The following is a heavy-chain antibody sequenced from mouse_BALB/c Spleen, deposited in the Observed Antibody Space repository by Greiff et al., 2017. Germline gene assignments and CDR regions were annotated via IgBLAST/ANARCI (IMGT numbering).Heavy chain of an antibody. Sequence: LQQSGGGLVQPGGSMKLSCVASGFTFSNYWMNWVRQSPEKGLEWVAEIRLKSNNYATHYAESVKGRFTISRDDSKSSVYLQMNNLRAEDTGIYYCTRMITTGGFDDWGQGTTLTVSS. CDR1: GFTFSNYW. CDR2: IRLKSNNYAT. D-gene: IGHD2-4*01. CDR3: TRMITTGGFDD. V-gene: IGHV6-6*02. J-gene: IGHJ2*01.